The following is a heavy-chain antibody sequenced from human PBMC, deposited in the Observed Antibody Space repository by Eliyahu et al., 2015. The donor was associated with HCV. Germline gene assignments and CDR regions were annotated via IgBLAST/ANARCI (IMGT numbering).Heavy chain of an antibody. Sequence: DMHWVRQATGKGLEWVSAIGTAGDTYYPGSVKGRFTISRENAKNSLYLQMNSLRAGDTAVYYCARGHSSSWYGSYDAFDIWGQGTMVTVSS. CDR3: ARGHSSSWYGSYDAFDI. CDR1: D. V-gene: IGHV3-13*01. CDR2: IGTAGDT. D-gene: IGHD6-13*01. J-gene: IGHJ3*02.